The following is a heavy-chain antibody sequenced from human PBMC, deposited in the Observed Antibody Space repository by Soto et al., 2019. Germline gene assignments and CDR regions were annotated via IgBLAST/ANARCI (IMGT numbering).Heavy chain of an antibody. D-gene: IGHD3-3*01. CDR1: GYIFNSYG. Sequence: ASVKVSCQPSGYIFNSYGISWVRQAPGQGLEWMGWISGYNGSTKYAQKVQGRVTMTTDTSTSTAYMELRSLKADDTAVYYCARAGRVSPQVLSDFWGQGTLVTVSS. J-gene: IGHJ4*02. CDR3: ARAGRVSPQVLSDF. CDR2: ISGYNGST. V-gene: IGHV1-18*01.